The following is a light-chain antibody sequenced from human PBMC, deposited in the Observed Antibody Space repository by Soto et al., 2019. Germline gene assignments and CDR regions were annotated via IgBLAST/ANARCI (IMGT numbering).Light chain of an antibody. CDR2: DAS. Sequence: EIVLTQSPATLSLSPGARATLSCRASQSARSYLAWYQQKPGQAPRLLIYDASNRATGVPARFSGSGSGTDFTLTISSLETEDFAVYYCQQRSAWPLTFGGGTKVEIK. J-gene: IGKJ4*01. V-gene: IGKV3-11*01. CDR3: QQRSAWPLT. CDR1: QSARSY.